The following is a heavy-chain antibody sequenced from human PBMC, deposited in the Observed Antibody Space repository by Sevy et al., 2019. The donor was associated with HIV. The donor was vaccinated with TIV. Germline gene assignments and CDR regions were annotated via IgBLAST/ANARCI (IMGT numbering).Heavy chain of an antibody. CDR1: GFIFSNFA. V-gene: IGHV3-30*04. CDR3: ARGENDDEFFQY. D-gene: IGHD1-26*01. Sequence: GGSLRLSCTVSGFIFSNFAMHWVRQAPGKGLEWVAVTSYDGSHKYYADSVKGRFIVSRDNSRNILSLEMNSLRRDDTAVYYSARGENDDEFFQYWGQGTLVTVSS. CDR2: TSYDGSHK. J-gene: IGHJ1*01.